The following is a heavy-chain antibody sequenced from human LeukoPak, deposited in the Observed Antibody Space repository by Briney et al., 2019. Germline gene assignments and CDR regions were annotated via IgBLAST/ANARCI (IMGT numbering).Heavy chain of an antibody. CDR1: GDSIRSDR. CDR3: ARTPARSGWAYYFDY. J-gene: IGHJ4*02. CDR2: IYHTATT. D-gene: IGHD6-19*01. Sequence: SETLSLTCAVSGDSIRSDRWNWIRLIPGKGLEWIGYIYHTATTNYNHSFRTRVTMSLDTSNNQFSLRLTSVTAADTAVYYCARTPARSGWAYYFDYWGQGALVTVSS. V-gene: IGHV4-4*09.